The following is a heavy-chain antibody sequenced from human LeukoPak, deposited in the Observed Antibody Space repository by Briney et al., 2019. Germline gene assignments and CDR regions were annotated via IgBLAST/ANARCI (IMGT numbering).Heavy chain of an antibody. CDR1: GGSMSSYY. J-gene: IGHJ4*02. CDR2: IYYSGST. D-gene: IGHD2/OR15-2a*01. Sequence: PSETLSLTCNVSGGSMSSYYWSWIRQPPGKGLEWIGYIYYSGSTNYNPSLESRVTISVDTSKNQFSLKLSSVTAADTAVYFRARLSTLKYYFDYWGQGTLVTVSS. V-gene: IGHV4-59*08. CDR3: ARLSTLKYYFDY.